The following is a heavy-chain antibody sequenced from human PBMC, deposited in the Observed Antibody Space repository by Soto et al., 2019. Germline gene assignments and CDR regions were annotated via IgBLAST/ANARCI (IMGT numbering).Heavy chain of an antibody. J-gene: IGHJ5*02. Sequence: QVQLVQSGAAVKQPGASAKVSCKASGYTFTSYAMHWVRQAPGQRRGWMGRINAGNGNTKYSQKFQGRGTITRDTSASTGYMELRSLGSEGTAVYYCARAVAIVAVGPWGQGTLVTVSS. CDR2: INAGNGNT. CDR1: GYTFTSYA. D-gene: IGHD5-12*01. CDR3: ARAVAIVAVGP. V-gene: IGHV1-3*01.